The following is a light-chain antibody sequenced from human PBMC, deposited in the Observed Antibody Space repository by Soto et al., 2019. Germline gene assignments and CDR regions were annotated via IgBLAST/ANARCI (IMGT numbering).Light chain of an antibody. V-gene: IGLV1-47*01. CDR2: RNN. Sequence: QSVLTQPPSASGTPGQRVTISCSGRRSNIGNNYVCWYQQLPGTAPKLLIYRNNQRPSGVPDRFSGSKSGTSASLAISGRRSEDEADYYCAAWDDSLSGPDVVFGGGTQLTVL. J-gene: IGLJ2*01. CDR1: RSNIGNNY. CDR3: AAWDDSLSGPDVV.